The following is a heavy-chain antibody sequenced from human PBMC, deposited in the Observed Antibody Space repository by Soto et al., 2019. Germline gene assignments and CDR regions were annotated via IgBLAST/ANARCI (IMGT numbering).Heavy chain of an antibody. CDR2: ISYDGSNK. Sequence: PVGSLRLSCAASGFTFSSYGMHWVRQAPGKGLEWVAVISYDGSNKYYADSVKGRFTISRDNSKNTLYLQMNSLRAEDTAVYYCAKQHHSSGWYTPFSTYYYYYYGMDVWGQGTTVTVSS. D-gene: IGHD6-19*01. J-gene: IGHJ6*02. CDR3: AKQHHSSGWYTPFSTYYYYYYGMDV. V-gene: IGHV3-30*18. CDR1: GFTFSSYG.